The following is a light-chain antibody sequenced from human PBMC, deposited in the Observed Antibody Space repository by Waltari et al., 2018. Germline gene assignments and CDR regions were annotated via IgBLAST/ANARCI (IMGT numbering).Light chain of an antibody. CDR1: SSDVGGYNY. Sequence: QSALTQPASVSGSPGQSITISCTGTSSDVGGYNYVSWYHQHPGKAPHLMIYDVTNRPSRVSNRFYGSKSGNTASLTISGLQAEDEADYYCCSFRSSSTWVFGGGTKLTVL. J-gene: IGLJ3*02. V-gene: IGLV2-14*01. CDR3: CSFRSSSTWV. CDR2: DVT.